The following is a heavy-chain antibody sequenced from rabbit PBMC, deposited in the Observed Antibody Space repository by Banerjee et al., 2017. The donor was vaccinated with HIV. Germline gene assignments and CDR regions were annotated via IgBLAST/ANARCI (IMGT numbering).Heavy chain of an antibody. CDR2: INTGRAGA. V-gene: IGHV1S45*01. CDR3: ARYSSSGGYCMDL. CDR1: GFSCSGSYW. Sequence: LEEFGGGLVKPEGPLTRTCTASGFSCSGSYWSCWGRQAPGKGLEWIGCINTGRAGAACASWAEGRFSNSHTSSTTVDLQMTSLTAEDTATYFCARYSSSGGYCMDLWGPGTLVTVS. D-gene: IGHD1-1*01. J-gene: IGHJ4*01.